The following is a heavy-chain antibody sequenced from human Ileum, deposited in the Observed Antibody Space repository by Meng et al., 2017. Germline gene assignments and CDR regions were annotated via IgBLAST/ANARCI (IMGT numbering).Heavy chain of an antibody. CDR1: GFTFSNYA. D-gene: IGHD3-3*01. Sequence: GGSLRLSCAASGFTFSNYAVTWVRQAPGKGLEWVSTISADGGSTFYADAVKGRFTISRDNSKSMLYLQMNSLRGEDTAVYYCARDGGWVLSGYYRAYWGQGTLVTVSS. CDR2: ISADGGST. CDR3: ARDGGWVLSGYYRAY. V-gene: IGHV3-23*01. J-gene: IGHJ4*02.